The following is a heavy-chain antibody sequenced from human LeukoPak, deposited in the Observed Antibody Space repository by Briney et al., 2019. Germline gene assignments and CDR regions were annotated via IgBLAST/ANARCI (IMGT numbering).Heavy chain of an antibody. CDR1: GFTFSSYG. Sequence: PGGSLRLSCAGSGFTFSSYGIHWVRQAPGRGLEWVAVIWFDGTNKYYADSVKGRFTISRNNSKNTLYLQMNSLRAEDTAVYYCARAGVLRFLEDAFDIWGQGTMVTVSS. CDR2: IWFDGTNK. D-gene: IGHD3-3*01. CDR3: ARAGVLRFLEDAFDI. J-gene: IGHJ3*02. V-gene: IGHV3-33*01.